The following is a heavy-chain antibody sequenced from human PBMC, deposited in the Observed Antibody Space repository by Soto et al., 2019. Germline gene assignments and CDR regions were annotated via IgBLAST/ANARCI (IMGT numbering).Heavy chain of an antibody. Sequence: PSETLSLTCAVYGGSFTDYYWNWIRQPPGKGLEWIGEINHNRNTNYNPSLKSRATISIDTSKNQFSLKLSSVTAADTAVYYCARARNDESAYYYYRDVGAKGATVTVS. D-gene: IGHD1-1*01. V-gene: IGHV4-34*01. J-gene: IGHJ6*03. CDR2: INHNRNT. CDR1: GGSFTDYY. CDR3: ARARNDESAYYYYRDV.